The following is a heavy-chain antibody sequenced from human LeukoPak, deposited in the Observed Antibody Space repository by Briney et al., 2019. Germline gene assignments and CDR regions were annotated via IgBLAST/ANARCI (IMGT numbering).Heavy chain of an antibody. CDR3: ARDFLGGDCSSTSCYYYWFDP. V-gene: IGHV4-4*07. J-gene: IGHJ5*02. CDR1: GSSISSYY. Sequence: SETLSLTCTVSGSSISSYYWSWIRQPAGKGLEWIGRIYTSGSTNYNPSLKSRVTMSVDTSKNQFSLKLSSVTAADTAVYYCARDFLGGDCSSTSCYYYWFDPWGQGTLVTVSS. CDR2: IYTSGST. D-gene: IGHD2-2*01.